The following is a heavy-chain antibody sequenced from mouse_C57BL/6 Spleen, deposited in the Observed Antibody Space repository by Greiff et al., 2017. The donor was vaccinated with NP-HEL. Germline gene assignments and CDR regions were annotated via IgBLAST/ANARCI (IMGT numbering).Heavy chain of an antibody. CDR1: GYAFSSSW. CDR3: AGELLSY. J-gene: IGHJ2*01. CDR2: IYPGDGDT. Sequence: VKLMESGPELVKPGASVKISCKASGYAFSSSWMNWVKQRPGKGLEWIGRIYPGDGDTNYNGKFKGKATLTADKSSSTAYMQLSSLTSEDSAVYFCAGELLSYWGQGTTLTVSS. V-gene: IGHV1-82*01.